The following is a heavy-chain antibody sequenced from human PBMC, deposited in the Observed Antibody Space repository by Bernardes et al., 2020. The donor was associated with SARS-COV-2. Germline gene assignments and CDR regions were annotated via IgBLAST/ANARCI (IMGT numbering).Heavy chain of an antibody. Sequence: GGSLRLSCAASGFTFSTCAMGWVRQAPGKGLEWVALITENGFNTYHPDSVKGRFTISRDNSRSTLYRQMNGLRAEDTALYYCAKTPSSGWDSDFFDYWGQGTLVTVSS. D-gene: IGHD6-19*01. CDR1: GFTFSTCA. CDR2: ITENGFNT. V-gene: IGHV3-23*01. J-gene: IGHJ4*02. CDR3: AKTPSSGWDSDFFDY.